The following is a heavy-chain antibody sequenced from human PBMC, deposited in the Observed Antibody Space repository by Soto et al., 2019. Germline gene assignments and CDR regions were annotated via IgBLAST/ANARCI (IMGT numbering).Heavy chain of an antibody. V-gene: IGHV4-39*01. D-gene: IGHD3-3*01. CDR2: IFYNGFT. Sequence: QLQLQESGPGLVKPSETLSLTCTVSGGSINNDNYYWCWIRQPPGKGLGWIGIIFYNGFTYYSPSLKSRVTISVDTSKNQFSLKLTSVTAADTAVYYCARQDDFWSGSGWFDPWGQGTLVTVSS. CDR3: ARQDDFWSGSGWFDP. CDR1: GGSINNDNYY. J-gene: IGHJ5*02.